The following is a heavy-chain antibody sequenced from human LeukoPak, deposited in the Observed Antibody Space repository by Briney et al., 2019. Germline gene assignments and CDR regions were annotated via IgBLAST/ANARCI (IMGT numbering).Heavy chain of an antibody. Sequence: ASVKVSCKVSGYTLTELSMHWVRQAPGKGLEWMGGFDPEDGETIYAQKFQGRVTMTEDTSTDTAYMELSSLRSEDTAVYYCATDRTYYYDSSGYSYYFDYWGQGTLVTVSS. J-gene: IGHJ4*02. D-gene: IGHD3-22*01. CDR1: GYTLTELS. CDR2: FDPEDGET. CDR3: ATDRTYYYDSSGYSYYFDY. V-gene: IGHV1-24*01.